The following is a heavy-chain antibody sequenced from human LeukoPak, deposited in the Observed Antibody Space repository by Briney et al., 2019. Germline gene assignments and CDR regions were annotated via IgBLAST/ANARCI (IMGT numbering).Heavy chain of an antibody. V-gene: IGHV3-21*01. J-gene: IGHJ4*02. CDR3: AREPDVDTAFDY. D-gene: IGHD5-18*01. Sequence: GGSLRLSCAASGFTFTSYSMNWVRQAPGKGLEWVSSISSTSSYIYYADSVKGRFTISRDNAKNSLYLQMNSLRAEDTAVYYCAREPDVDTAFDYWGQGTLVTVSS. CDR2: ISSTSSYI. CDR1: GFTFTSYS.